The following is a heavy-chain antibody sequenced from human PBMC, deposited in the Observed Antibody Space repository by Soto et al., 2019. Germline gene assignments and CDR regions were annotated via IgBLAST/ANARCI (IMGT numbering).Heavy chain of an antibody. CDR2: IYYSGLA. D-gene: IGHD2-2*01. V-gene: IGHV4-39*01. CDR3: ARPVYALWAFDI. Sequence: PSETLSLTCTVSGDSMTISDFLWGWVRQPPGKGLEWIGGIYYSGLANYNPSLRSRATMSVDTSRNQFVLNVTSVTAADTAVYYCARPVYALWAFDIWGQGKLVTVSS. J-gene: IGHJ3*02. CDR1: GDSMTISDFL.